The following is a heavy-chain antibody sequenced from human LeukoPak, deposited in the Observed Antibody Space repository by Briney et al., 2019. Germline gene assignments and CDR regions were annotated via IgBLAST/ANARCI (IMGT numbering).Heavy chain of an antibody. V-gene: IGHV3-7*01. Sequence: GGSLRLSCAASGFTFSRYWMSWVRQAPGKGLEWVANIKQDGSEKYYVDSVKGRFTISRDNAKNSLYLQMNSLRAEDTAVYYCARDSEYYDFWSGSPLTWGQGTLVTVSS. D-gene: IGHD3-3*01. CDR1: GFTFSRYW. J-gene: IGHJ4*02. CDR3: ARDSEYYDFWSGSPLT. CDR2: IKQDGSEK.